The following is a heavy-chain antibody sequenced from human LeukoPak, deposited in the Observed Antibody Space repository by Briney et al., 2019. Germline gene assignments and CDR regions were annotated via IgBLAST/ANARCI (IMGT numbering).Heavy chain of an antibody. D-gene: IGHD5-12*01. CDR2: IRSNSDTI. CDR3: ARDPRYSGYDYFDY. CDR1: GFTFSSYS. J-gene: IGHJ4*02. Sequence: PGGSLRLSCAASGFTFSSYSMNWVRQAPGKGLEWISYIRSNSDTIYYADSVKGRFTISRDNAENSLYLQMSSLRAEDTAVHYCARDPRYSGYDYFDYWGQGTLVTVSS. V-gene: IGHV3-48*01.